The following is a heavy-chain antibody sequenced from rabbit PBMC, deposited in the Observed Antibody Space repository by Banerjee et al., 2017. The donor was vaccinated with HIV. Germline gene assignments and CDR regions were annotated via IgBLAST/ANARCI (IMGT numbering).Heavy chain of an antibody. CDR2: IYTGSSGST. D-gene: IGHD4-1*01. Sequence: QEQLEESGGGLVKPGGTLTLTCTASGSDISSYAISWVRQAPGKGLEWIGCIYTGSSGSTYYASWAKGRFTISKISSTTVTLQMTSLTAADTATYFCARDLAGVIGWNFGLWGPGTLVTVS. CDR3: ARDLAGVIGWNFGL. V-gene: IGHV1S45*01. CDR1: GSDISSYA. J-gene: IGHJ4*01.